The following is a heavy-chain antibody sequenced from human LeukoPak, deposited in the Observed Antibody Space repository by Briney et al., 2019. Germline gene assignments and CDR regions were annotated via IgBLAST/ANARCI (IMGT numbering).Heavy chain of an antibody. CDR3: ARRRESYDILTGYYSTRRVWFDP. Sequence: PSETLSLTCTASGGSISSYYWSWIRQPPGKGLEWIGYIYYSGSTNYNPSLKSRVTISVETSKNQFSLKLSSVTAADTAVYYCARRRESYDILTGYYSTRRVWFDPWGQGTLVTVSS. D-gene: IGHD3-9*01. V-gene: IGHV4-59*01. CDR2: IYYSGST. J-gene: IGHJ5*02. CDR1: GGSISSYY.